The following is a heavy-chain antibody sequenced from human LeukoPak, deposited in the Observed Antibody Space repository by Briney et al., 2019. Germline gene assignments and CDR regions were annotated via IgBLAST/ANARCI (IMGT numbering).Heavy chain of an antibody. CDR3: AKVFQGPPNPSVTTDAFDI. V-gene: IGHV3-30*18. Sequence: GGSLRLSCAASGFTFSSYGMHWVRQGPGKGLEWVAVISYDGSNKYYADSVKGRFTISRDNSKNTLYLQMNSLRAEDTAVYYCAKVFQGPPNPSVTTDAFDIWGQGTMVTVSS. CDR2: ISYDGSNK. J-gene: IGHJ3*02. CDR1: GFTFSSYG. D-gene: IGHD1-14*01.